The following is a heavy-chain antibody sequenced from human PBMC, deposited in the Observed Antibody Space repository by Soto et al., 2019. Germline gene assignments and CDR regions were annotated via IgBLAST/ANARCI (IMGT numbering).Heavy chain of an antibody. CDR1: GYTFTSYG. J-gene: IGHJ6*02. CDR2: ISAYKGNT. Sequence: ASVKVSCKASGYTFTSYGISWVRQAPGQGLEWMGWISAYKGNTNYAQKLQGRVTMTTDTSTSTAYMELRSLRSDGTAVYYCARPSRTGTLGMDVWGQGTTVTVS. D-gene: IGHD1-1*01. CDR3: ARPSRTGTLGMDV. V-gene: IGHV1-18*01.